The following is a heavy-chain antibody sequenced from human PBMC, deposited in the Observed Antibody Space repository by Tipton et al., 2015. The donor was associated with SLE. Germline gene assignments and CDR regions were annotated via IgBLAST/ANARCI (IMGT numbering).Heavy chain of an antibody. CDR1: GFPFSSSG. V-gene: IGHV3-30*02. Sequence: SLRLSCAASGFPFSSSGMHWVRQAPGKGLEWVAFTGSNRGDVHYADSVEGRFTISRDNSRNTIYLQMNSLRPEDTAIYYCVKDHPVASYWGQGTLVTVSS. J-gene: IGHJ4*02. CDR3: VKDHPVASY. CDR2: TGSNRGDV. D-gene: IGHD4-23*01.